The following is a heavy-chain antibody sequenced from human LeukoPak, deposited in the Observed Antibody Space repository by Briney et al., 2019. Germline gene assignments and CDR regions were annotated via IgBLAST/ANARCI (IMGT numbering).Heavy chain of an antibody. Sequence: GASVKVSCKASGYTFTGYYMHWVRQAPGQGLEWMGWINPNSGGTNYAQKFQGRVTITADKSTTTAYMEVTNLTSEDTAVYYCARVLSLMPSETTVTSSYYYYYMDVWGKGTTVTVSS. J-gene: IGHJ6*03. CDR2: INPNSGGT. CDR1: GYTFTGYY. CDR3: ARVLSLMPSETTVTSSYYYYYMDV. D-gene: IGHD4-17*01. V-gene: IGHV1-2*02.